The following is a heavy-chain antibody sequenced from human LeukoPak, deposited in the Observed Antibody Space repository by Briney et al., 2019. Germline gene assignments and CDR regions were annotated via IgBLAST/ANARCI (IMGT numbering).Heavy chain of an antibody. CDR1: GDSVSSNSAA. CDR2: TYYRSKWYN. V-gene: IGHV6-1*01. D-gene: IGHD6-19*01. Sequence: SQTLSLTCAISGDSVSSNSAAWNWIRQSPSSGLEWLGRTYYRSKWYNDYAVSVKSRITINPDTSKNQFSLQLNSVTPEDTAVYYCARGHSSGWPDYYYYGMDVWGQGTTVTVSS. CDR3: ARGHSSGWPDYYYYGMDV. J-gene: IGHJ6*02.